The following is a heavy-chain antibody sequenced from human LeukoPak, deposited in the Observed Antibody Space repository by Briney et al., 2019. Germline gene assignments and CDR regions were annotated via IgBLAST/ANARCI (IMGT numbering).Heavy chain of an antibody. CDR3: ACGYYDILTGYYRDPDY. CDR1: GYSFTSYW. V-gene: IGHV5-51*01. Sequence: GESLKISCKGSGYSFTSYWIGWVRQMPGKGLEWMGIIYPGDSDTRYSPSFQGQVTISADKSISTAYLQWSSLKASDTAMYYCACGYYDILTGYYRDPDYWGQGTLVTVSS. D-gene: IGHD3-9*01. J-gene: IGHJ4*02. CDR2: IYPGDSDT.